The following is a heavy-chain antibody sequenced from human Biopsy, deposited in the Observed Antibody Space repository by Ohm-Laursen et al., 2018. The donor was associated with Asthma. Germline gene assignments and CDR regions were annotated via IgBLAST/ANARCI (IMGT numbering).Heavy chain of an antibody. CDR3: ARVWQLATLDY. V-gene: IGHV3-21*01. CDR1: GFTFSSYS. CDR2: ISSSSSYI. J-gene: IGHJ4*02. Sequence: GSLRLSCTASGFTFSSYSMNWVRQAPGKGLEWVSSISSSSSYIYYADPVKGRFTISRDNAKNSLYLQMNSLRAEDTAVYYCARVWQLATLDYWGQGTLVTVSS. D-gene: IGHD6-13*01.